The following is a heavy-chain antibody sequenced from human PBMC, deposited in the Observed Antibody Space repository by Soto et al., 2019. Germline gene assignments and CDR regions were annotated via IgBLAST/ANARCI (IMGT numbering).Heavy chain of an antibody. CDR1: GFTFSSYA. J-gene: IGHJ4*02. V-gene: IGHV3-23*01. CDR2: ISGSGGST. CDR3: AKGYYYYDSSGYYFDY. D-gene: IGHD3-22*01. Sequence: GGSLRLSCAASGFTFSSYAMSWVRQAPGKGLEWVSAISGSGGSTYYADSVKGRFTISRDNSKNTLYLQMNSLRAEDTAVYYCAKGYYYYDSSGYYFDYWGQGTLVTVSS.